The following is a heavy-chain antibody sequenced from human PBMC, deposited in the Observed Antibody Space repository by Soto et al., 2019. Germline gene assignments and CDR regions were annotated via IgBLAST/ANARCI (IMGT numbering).Heavy chain of an antibody. D-gene: IGHD5-12*01. J-gene: IGHJ6*02. Sequence: PSETLSLTCRVSGASISGFYWTWIRQPAGRRLEWLGHLYTNGSTNYNPSLKSRVTMSVDTSKNQFSLRLSSVTAADTAVYYCAREGYKNYYYGMDVWGQGTPVTVSS. CDR2: LYTNGST. V-gene: IGHV4-4*07. CDR3: AREGYKNYYYGMDV. CDR1: GASISGFY.